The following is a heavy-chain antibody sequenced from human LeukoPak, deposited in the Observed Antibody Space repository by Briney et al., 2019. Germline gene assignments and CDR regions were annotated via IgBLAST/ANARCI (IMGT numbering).Heavy chain of an antibody. CDR1: GYSISSGYY. V-gene: IGHV4-38-2*02. D-gene: IGHD2-21*02. CDR2: IYHSGST. J-gene: IGHJ4*02. Sequence: SETLSLTCTVSGYSISSGYYWGWILPPPGKGLEWIVSIYHSGSTYYNPSLKSRVTISVDTSKNQFSLKMTSVTAADTATYFCARERAAYCTGDCNSFDYWGQGILVTVSS. CDR3: ARERAAYCTGDCNSFDY.